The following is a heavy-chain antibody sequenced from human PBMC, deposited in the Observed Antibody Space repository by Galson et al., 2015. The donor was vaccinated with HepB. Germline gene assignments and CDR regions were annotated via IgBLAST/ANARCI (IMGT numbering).Heavy chain of an antibody. CDR3: VKDAPTPFDF. Sequence: SLRLSCAASGFSFSTYWMFWVRQAPGKGLEWVSAMSGNGDAIYHADSVKGRFTMSRDNSKSTLYLQMNSLRAEDTALYYCVKDAPTPFDFWGQGTRGTVSS. CDR2: MSGNGDAI. J-gene: IGHJ4*02. V-gene: IGHV3-23*01. CDR1: GFSFSTYW.